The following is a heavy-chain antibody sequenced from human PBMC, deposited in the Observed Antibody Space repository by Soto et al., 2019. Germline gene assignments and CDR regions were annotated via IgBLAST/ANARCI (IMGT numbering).Heavy chain of an antibody. CDR2: ITWNSGSP. CDR3: ARDGGVAVAVDAFDI. V-gene: IGHV3-20*04. Sequence: EVQLVESGGGVVRPGGSLRLSCAASGFMFDDFGMSWVRQAPGKGLEWVSGITWNSGSPGYADSVKGRFTLSRDNAKNSLYLQMDSLRAEDTAFYYCARDGGVAVAVDAFDIWVQGTMVTVSS. J-gene: IGHJ3*02. D-gene: IGHD6-19*01. CDR1: GFMFDDFG.